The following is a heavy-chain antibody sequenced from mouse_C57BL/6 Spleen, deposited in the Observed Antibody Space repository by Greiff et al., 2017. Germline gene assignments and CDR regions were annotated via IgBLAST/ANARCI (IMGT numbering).Heavy chain of an antibody. Sequence: EVQLVESGGGLVQPGGSLSLSCAASGFTFTDYYMSWVRQPPGKALEWLGFIRNKANGYTTEYSASVKGRFTISRDDSQSILYLQMNALRAEDSATYYCARYRGLYDCDWAWFAYWGQGTLVTVSA. CDR1: GFTFTDYY. J-gene: IGHJ3*01. CDR3: ARYRGLYDCDWAWFAY. D-gene: IGHD2-4*01. V-gene: IGHV7-3*01. CDR2: IRNKANGYTT.